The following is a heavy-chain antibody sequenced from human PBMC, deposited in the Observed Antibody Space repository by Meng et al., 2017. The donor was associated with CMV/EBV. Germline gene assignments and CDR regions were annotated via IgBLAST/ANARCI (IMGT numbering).Heavy chain of an antibody. D-gene: IGHD1-26*01. Sequence: GGPLRLSCAASGFTFSSYWMSWVRQAPGKGLEWVANIKQDGSEKYYVDSVKGRFTTSRDNAKNSLYLQMNSLRAEDTAVYYCACGLYYYYGMDVWGQGTTVTVSS. J-gene: IGHJ6*02. CDR3: ACGLYYYYGMDV. CDR1: GFTFSSYW. CDR2: IKQDGSEK. V-gene: IGHV3-7*01.